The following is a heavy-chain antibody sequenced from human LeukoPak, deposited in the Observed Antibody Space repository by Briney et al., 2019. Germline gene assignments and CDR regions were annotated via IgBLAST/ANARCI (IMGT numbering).Heavy chain of an antibody. J-gene: IGHJ5*02. CDR3: ARDVHGDYGSRWFDP. CDR1: GGTFNNSA. V-gene: IGHV1-69*05. Sequence: SVKVSCKTSGGTFNNSAISWVRQAPGQGLEWLGGIMPLFGTAGYAQKFQGRVTITKDESTRTVYLELTSLTSDDTAVYYCARDVHGDYGSRWFDPCGQGTLVSVSS. CDR2: IMPLFGTA. D-gene: IGHD4-17*01.